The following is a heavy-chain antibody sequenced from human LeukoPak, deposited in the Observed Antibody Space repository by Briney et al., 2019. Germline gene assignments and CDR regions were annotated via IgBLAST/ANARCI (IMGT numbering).Heavy chain of an antibody. V-gene: IGHV1-69*05. CDR3: ARSVAAAGTLLNAFDI. Sequence: AVKVSCKASGGTFSSYAISWVRQAPGQELEWMGGIIPIFGTANYAQKFQGRVTITTDESTSTAYMELSSLRSEDTAVYYCARSVAAAGTLLNAFDIWGQGTMVTVSS. CDR2: IIPIFGTA. J-gene: IGHJ3*02. CDR1: GGTFSSYA. D-gene: IGHD6-13*01.